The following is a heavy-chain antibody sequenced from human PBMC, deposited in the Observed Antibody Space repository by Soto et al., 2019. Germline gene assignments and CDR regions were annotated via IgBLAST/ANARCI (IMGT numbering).Heavy chain of an antibody. Sequence: PGESLKISCKGSGYSFTSYWIGWVRQMPGKGLEWMGIIYPGDSDTRYSPSFQGQVTISADKSISTAYLQWSSLKASDTAMYYCARGAVGDSSCYYSPRLSLFDSWGQGTLVIVSS. CDR1: GYSFTSYW. J-gene: IGHJ5*01. D-gene: IGHD3-22*01. CDR3: ARGAVGDSSCYYSPRLSLFDS. V-gene: IGHV5-51*01. CDR2: IYPGDSDT.